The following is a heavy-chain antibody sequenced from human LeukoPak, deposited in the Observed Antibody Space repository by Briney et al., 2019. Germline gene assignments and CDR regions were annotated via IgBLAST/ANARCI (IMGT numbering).Heavy chain of an antibody. CDR3: AKDSSGWATDY. CDR2: IRNDGGNK. Sequence: GGSLRLSCAASGFTFRNYNMHWVRQPPGKGLEWVAFIRNDGGNKNYADSVKGRFTISRDNSKNTLYLQMDSLRAEDMAVYYCAKDSSGWATDYWGQGTLATVSS. D-gene: IGHD6-19*01. V-gene: IGHV3-30*02. J-gene: IGHJ4*02. CDR1: GFTFRNYN.